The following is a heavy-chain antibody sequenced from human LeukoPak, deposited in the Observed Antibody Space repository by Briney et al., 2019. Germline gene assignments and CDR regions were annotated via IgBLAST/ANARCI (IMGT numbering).Heavy chain of an antibody. D-gene: IGHD3-16*02. CDR3: ARVYYDYVWGSYRF. Sequence: ASVKVSCKASGYTFTGYYMHWVRQAPGQGLEWMGWINPNSGGTNYAQKFQGRVTMTRDTSISTAYMELSRLRSDDTAVYYCARVYYDYVWGSYRFWGQGTLVAVSS. V-gene: IGHV1-2*02. CDR2: INPNSGGT. CDR1: GYTFTGYY. J-gene: IGHJ4*02.